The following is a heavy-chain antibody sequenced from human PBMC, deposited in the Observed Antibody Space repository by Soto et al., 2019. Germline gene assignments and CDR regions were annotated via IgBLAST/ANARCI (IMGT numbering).Heavy chain of an antibody. D-gene: IGHD6-19*01. CDR1: GGSISSYY. J-gene: IGHJ4*02. Sequence: PSETLSLTCTVSGGSISSYYWSWIRQPPGKGLEWIGYIYYSGSTNYNPSLKSRVTISVDTSKNQFSLKLSSVTAADTAVYYCASYKYSSGWYFDYWGQGTLVTVSS. V-gene: IGHV4-59*08. CDR3: ASYKYSSGWYFDY. CDR2: IYYSGST.